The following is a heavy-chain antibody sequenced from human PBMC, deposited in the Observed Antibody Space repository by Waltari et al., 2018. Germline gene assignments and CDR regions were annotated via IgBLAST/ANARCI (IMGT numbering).Heavy chain of an antibody. CDR2: INSDGSAT. Sequence: EVQLVESGGGLVQPGESLRLSCAASSSPFENYWMHWVRQAPGKGLEWVSRINSDGSATNYADSVMGRFTISRDNTKRTLDLQMNSLRVEDTAVYYCVRGTILDLWGQGTLVTVSS. V-gene: IGHV3-74*01. CDR1: SSPFENYW. CDR3: VRGTILDL. D-gene: IGHD1-1*01. J-gene: IGHJ5*02.